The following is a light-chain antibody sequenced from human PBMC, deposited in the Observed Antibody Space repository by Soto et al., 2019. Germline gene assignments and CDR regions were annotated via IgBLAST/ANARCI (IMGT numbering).Light chain of an antibody. CDR3: SAYTTSRTF. V-gene: IGLV2-14*03. CDR1: RSDVDGFNY. Sequence: SALTQPASVSGSPGQSITLSCTGTRSDVDGFNYVSWYQQYPGKAPKLMIYDVTDRPSGVSIRFSGSKSGNTASLTSSGLQAEDESDYYCSAYTTSRTFFGGGTKLTVL. CDR2: DVT. J-gene: IGLJ2*01.